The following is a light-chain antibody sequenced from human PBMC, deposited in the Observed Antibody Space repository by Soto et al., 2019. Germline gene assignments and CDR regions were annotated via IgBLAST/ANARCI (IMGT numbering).Light chain of an antibody. CDR1: QSVGVS. Sequence: DIQMTQSPSSLSASVGDRVSISCRDSQSVGVSLAWYQQKPRTAPKLLIYDGFTVDFGVPSRFSGSGSGTEFTLTISSLQPEDFASYYGQHYEGFSRSFGEGTKVEVK. CDR2: DGF. CDR3: QHYEGFSRS. J-gene: IGKJ4*02. V-gene: IGKV1-5*01.